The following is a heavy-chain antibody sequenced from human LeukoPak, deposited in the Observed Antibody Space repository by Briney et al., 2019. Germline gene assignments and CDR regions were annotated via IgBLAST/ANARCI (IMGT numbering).Heavy chain of an antibody. D-gene: IGHD3-16*02. CDR2: INPNSGGT. J-gene: IGHJ4*02. V-gene: IGHV1-2*02. CDR3: ARAGFYDNVWGSYRYLDY. CDR1: GYTFTGYY. Sequence: ASVKVSCKASGYTFTGYYMHWVRQAPGQGLEWMGWINPNSGGTNYAQKFQGRVTMTRDTSISTAYMELSRLRSDDTAVYYCARAGFYDNVWGSYRYLDYWGQGTLVTVSS.